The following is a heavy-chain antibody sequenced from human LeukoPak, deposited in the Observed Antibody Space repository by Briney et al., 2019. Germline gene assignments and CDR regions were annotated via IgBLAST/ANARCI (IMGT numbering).Heavy chain of an antibody. D-gene: IGHD4-17*01. CDR2: ISSSSSYI. J-gene: IGHJ4*02. V-gene: IGHV3-21*06. CDR3: GRDLPTVTSIDY. CDR1: GFTFSSYT. Sequence: KPGGSLRLSCAASGFTFSSYTMNWVRQAPGKGLEWVSSISSSSSYIFYADSVKGRFTISRDNAKNSLYLQMNSLRAEDTAVYYCGRDLPTVTSIDYWGQGTLVTVSS.